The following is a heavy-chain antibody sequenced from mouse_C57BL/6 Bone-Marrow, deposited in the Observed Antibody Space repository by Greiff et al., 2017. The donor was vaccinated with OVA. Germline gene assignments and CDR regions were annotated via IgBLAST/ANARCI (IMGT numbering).Heavy chain of an antibody. D-gene: IGHD1-2*01. CDR2: IYPGDGDT. V-gene: IGHV1-82*01. CDR3: AREILRPLDY. J-gene: IGHJ2*01. CDR1: GYAFSSSW. Sequence: VQLQQSGPELVKPGASVKISCKASGYAFSSSWMNWVKQRPGKGLEWIGRIYPGDGDTNYNGKFKGKATLTADKSSSTAYMHLSSLTSEDSAVCFCAREILRPLDYWGQGTTLTVSA.